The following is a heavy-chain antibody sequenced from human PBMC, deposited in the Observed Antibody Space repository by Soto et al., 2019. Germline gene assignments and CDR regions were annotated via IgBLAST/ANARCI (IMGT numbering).Heavy chain of an antibody. D-gene: IGHD3-3*01. CDR3: AKDYDLMNYYYYYGMDV. Sequence: PVGSLRLSCAASGFTFSSYGMHWVRQAPGKGLEWVAVISYDGSNKYYADSVKGRFTISRDNSKNTLYLQMNSLRAEDTAVYYCAKDYDLMNYYYYYGMDVWGQGTTVTVSS. J-gene: IGHJ6*02. V-gene: IGHV3-30*18. CDR1: GFTFSSYG. CDR2: ISYDGSNK.